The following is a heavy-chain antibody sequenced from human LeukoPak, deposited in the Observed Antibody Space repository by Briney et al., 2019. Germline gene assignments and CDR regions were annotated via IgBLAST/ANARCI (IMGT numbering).Heavy chain of an antibody. V-gene: IGHV1-2*02. CDR3: ARERTASGDNDAFDI. D-gene: IGHD3-10*01. Sequence: ASVKVSCKASGYTFTGYYMRWVRQAPGQGLEWMGWINPNSGGTNYAQKFQGRVTMTRDTSISTAYMELSRLRSDDTAVYYCARERTASGDNDAFDIWGQGTMVTVSS. CDR1: GYTFTGYY. J-gene: IGHJ3*02. CDR2: INPNSGGT.